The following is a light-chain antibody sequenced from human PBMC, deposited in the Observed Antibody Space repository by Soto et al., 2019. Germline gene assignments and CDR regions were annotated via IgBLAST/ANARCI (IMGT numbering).Light chain of an antibody. J-gene: IGKJ3*01. Sequence: DIQMTQSPSSLSASVGDRVTITCQASQDISNYLNCYQEKPGKAPKLLIYDASNLETGVPSRFSGSGSGPDFTFTISSLQPEDSATYYCQQYDTLVTFGHGTKVDIK. CDR1: QDISNY. V-gene: IGKV1-33*01. CDR3: QQYDTLVT. CDR2: DAS.